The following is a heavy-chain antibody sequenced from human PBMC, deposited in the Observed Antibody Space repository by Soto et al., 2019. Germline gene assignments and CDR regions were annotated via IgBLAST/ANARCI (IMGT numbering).Heavy chain of an antibody. CDR3: ARAVVSCRGGSCHNWFDP. CDR1: GFTFSSYD. V-gene: IGHV3-13*01. D-gene: IGHD2-15*01. CDR2: IGTASDT. J-gene: IGHJ5*02. Sequence: EVQLVESGGGLVQPGGSLRLSCAASGFTFSSYDMHWVRQATGKGLEWVSAIGTASDTYYPDSVKGRFTISRENAKNSLYLQMNSLRAGDTAVYYCARAVVSCRGGSCHNWFDPWGQGTLVTVSS.